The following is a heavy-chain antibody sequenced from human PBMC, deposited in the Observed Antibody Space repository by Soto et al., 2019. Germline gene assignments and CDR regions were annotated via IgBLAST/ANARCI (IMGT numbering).Heavy chain of an antibody. V-gene: IGHV4-30-4*01. D-gene: IGHD2-15*01. J-gene: IGHJ5*01. CDR2: IYKSTTT. CDR3: ARARYCLTARCFPNWFDS. CDR1: GDSISTVDYF. Sequence: SETLSLTCSVSGDSISTVDYFWAWIRQPPGQALEYIGYIYKSTTTYYNPSFESRVAISLDTSKSQFSLNVTSVTAADTTGYFCARARYCLTARCFPNWFDSCRQRNLVTVSS.